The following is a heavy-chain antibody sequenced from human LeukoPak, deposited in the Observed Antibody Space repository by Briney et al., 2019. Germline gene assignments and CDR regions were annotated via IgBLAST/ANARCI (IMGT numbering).Heavy chain of an antibody. CDR2: INRDGSST. D-gene: IGHD7-27*01. Sequence: SGGSLRLSCAASGLTFSRYWMHWVRQAPGKGLVWVSRINRDGSSTSYADSVKRRFTISRDNAKNTLYLQMNSLRAEDTAVYYCATLGRVDVADYWGQGTLVTLSS. CDR3: ATLGRVDVADY. J-gene: IGHJ4*02. V-gene: IGHV3-74*01. CDR1: GLTFSRYW.